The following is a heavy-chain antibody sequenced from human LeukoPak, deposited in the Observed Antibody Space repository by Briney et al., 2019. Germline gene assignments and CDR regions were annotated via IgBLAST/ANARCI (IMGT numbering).Heavy chain of an antibody. CDR1: GGSISSGGYS. CDR2: IYHSGST. Sequence: PSETLSLTCAVSGGSISSGGYSWSWIRQPPGKGLEWIGYIYHSGSTYYNPSLKSRVTISVGRSKNQFSLKLSSVTAADTAVYYCARETLDAVFDYWGQGTLVTVSS. CDR3: ARETLDAVFDY. V-gene: IGHV4-30-2*01. J-gene: IGHJ4*02. D-gene: IGHD1-1*01.